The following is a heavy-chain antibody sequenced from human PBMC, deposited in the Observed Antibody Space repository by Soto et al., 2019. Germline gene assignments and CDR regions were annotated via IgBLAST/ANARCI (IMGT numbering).Heavy chain of an antibody. CDR3: ARDLLVPAAIHVGDWFDP. V-gene: IGHV4-34*01. D-gene: IGHD2-2*01. J-gene: IGHJ5*02. CDR1: GGSFSGYY. CDR2: VNQSGST. Sequence: SETLSLTCAVYGGSFSGYYWSWIRQPPGKGLEWIGEVNQSGSTNYNPSLKSRVTISVDTSKNQFSLKLSSVTAADTAVYYCARDLLVPAAIHVGDWFDPWGQGTLVTVSS.